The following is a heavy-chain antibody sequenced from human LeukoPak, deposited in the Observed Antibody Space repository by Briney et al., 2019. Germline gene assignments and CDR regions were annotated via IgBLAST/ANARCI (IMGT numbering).Heavy chain of an antibody. CDR1: GYAFRTYG. D-gene: IGHD5-24*01. CDR3: ARSTQLPSEYFNGMDV. CDR2: ISVYNDDT. J-gene: IGHJ6*02. Sequence: ASVKVSCKASGYAFRTYGISWVRQAVGQGLEWMGWISVYNDDTHYAQKFQGRLSMTTDTSRSTVYTELRSLRSDDTAVYFCARSTQLPSEYFNGMDVWGQGTTVTVSS. V-gene: IGHV1-18*01.